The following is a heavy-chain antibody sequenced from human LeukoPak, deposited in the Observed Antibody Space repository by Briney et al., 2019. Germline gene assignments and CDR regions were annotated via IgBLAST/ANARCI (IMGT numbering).Heavy chain of an antibody. Sequence: PGGSLRLSCAASGFTFSTYGMHWVRQAPGKGLEWVAFIRYDGSNKYYADSVKGRLTISRDSSKNTLYLQMNSLRAEDTAVYYCAHYYYDRGFVDFDIWGQGTMVTVSS. CDR2: IRYDGSNK. CDR1: GFTFSTYG. J-gene: IGHJ3*02. V-gene: IGHV3-30*02. D-gene: IGHD3-22*01. CDR3: AHYYYDRGFVDFDI.